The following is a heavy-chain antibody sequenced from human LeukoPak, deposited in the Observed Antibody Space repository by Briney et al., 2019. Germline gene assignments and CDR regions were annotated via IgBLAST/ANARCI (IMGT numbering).Heavy chain of an antibody. J-gene: IGHJ4*02. V-gene: IGHV4-31*03. CDR3: ARVGYYLGPHSHPYYYDSSGYYPYYFDY. CDR2: IYYSGST. CDR1: GGSISSGGYY. D-gene: IGHD3-22*01. Sequence: SQTLSLTCTVSGGSISSGGYYWSWIRQHPGKGLEWIGYIYYSGSTYYNPSLKSRVTISVDTPKNQFSLKLSSVTAADTAVYYCARVGYYLGPHSHPYYYDSSGYYPYYFDYWGQGTLVTVSS.